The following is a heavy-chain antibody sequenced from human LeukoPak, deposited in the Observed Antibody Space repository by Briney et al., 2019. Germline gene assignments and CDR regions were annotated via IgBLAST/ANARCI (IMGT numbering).Heavy chain of an antibody. V-gene: IGHV3-73*01. CDR1: GFTFSGCA. J-gene: IGHJ4*02. CDR2: IGSKAFDYAT. D-gene: IGHD1-26*01. CDR3: AKEAEWEHPSAHDY. Sequence: GGSLKLSCAASGFTFSGCAVHWVRQAPGKGLEWVGRIGSKAFDYATVYAASVEGRFTISRDDSKHTAFLQMNSLKTEDTAVYYCAKEAEWEHPSAHDYWGQGTLVTVSS.